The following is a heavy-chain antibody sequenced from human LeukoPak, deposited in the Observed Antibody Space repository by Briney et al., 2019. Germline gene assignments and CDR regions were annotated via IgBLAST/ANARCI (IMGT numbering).Heavy chain of an antibody. CDR3: ARETSSGYPYYFDY. J-gene: IGHJ4*02. Sequence: SETLSLTCTVSGGSISSYYWSWIRQPAGTGPESLGRIYTSGSSNYNPSRKSRVTISVDKSKNQFSLKLSSVTAADTAVYYCARETSSGYPYYFDYWGQGTLVTVSS. D-gene: IGHD3-22*01. CDR2: IYTSGSS. V-gene: IGHV4-4*07. CDR1: GGSISSYY.